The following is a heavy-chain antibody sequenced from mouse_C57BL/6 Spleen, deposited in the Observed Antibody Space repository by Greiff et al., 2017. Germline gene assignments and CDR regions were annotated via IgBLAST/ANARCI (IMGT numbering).Heavy chain of an antibody. CDR1: GFTFSDYG. Sequence: EVKVVESGGGLVKPGGSLKLSCAASGFTFSDYGMHWVRQAPEKGLEWVAYISSGSSTIYYADTVKGRFTISRDNAKNTLFLQMTSLRSEDTAMYYCARGGSDDPLYYYAMDYWGQGTSVTVSS. CDR2: ISSGSSTI. V-gene: IGHV5-17*01. CDR3: ARGGSDDPLYYYAMDY. D-gene: IGHD6-5*01. J-gene: IGHJ4*01.